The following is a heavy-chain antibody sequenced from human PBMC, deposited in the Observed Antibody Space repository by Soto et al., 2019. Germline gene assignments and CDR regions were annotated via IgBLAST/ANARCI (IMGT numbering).Heavy chain of an antibody. Sequence: GASVKVSCKASGYTFTSYDINWVRQATGQGLEWMGWMNPNSGNTGYAQKFQGRVTMTRNTSISTAYMELSSLRSEDTAVYYCARDENRVTIFGVVINWFDPWGQGTLVTVSS. J-gene: IGHJ5*02. D-gene: IGHD3-3*01. V-gene: IGHV1-8*01. CDR3: ARDENRVTIFGVVINWFDP. CDR2: MNPNSGNT. CDR1: GYTFTSYD.